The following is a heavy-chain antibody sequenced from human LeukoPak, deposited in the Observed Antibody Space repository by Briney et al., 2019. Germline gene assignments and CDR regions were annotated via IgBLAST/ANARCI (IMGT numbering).Heavy chain of an antibody. CDR3: TKGSSYSSSWADFFQH. CDR2: ISWNSGSI. CDR1: GFTFHDYA. Sequence: SLRLSCAASGFTFHDYAMHWVRQAPGKGLEWVSGISWNSGSIGYADSVKGRFTISRDNAKNSLYLQMNSLRAEDTALYYCTKGSSYSSSWADFFQHWGQGTLVTVSS. D-gene: IGHD6-13*01. J-gene: IGHJ1*01. V-gene: IGHV3-9*01.